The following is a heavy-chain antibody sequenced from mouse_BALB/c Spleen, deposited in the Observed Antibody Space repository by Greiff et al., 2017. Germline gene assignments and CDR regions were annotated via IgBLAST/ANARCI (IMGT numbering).Heavy chain of an antibody. CDR2: ISSGGGST. J-gene: IGHJ4*01. V-gene: IGHV5-12-1*01. CDR1: GFAFSSYG. Sequence: EVKLVESGVGLVKPGGSLKLSCAASGFAFSSYGMSWVRQTPEKRLEWVAYISSGGGSTYYPDTVKGRFTISRDNAKNTLYLQMSSLKSEDTAMYYCARHEESMDYWGQGTSVTVSS. CDR3: ARHEESMDY.